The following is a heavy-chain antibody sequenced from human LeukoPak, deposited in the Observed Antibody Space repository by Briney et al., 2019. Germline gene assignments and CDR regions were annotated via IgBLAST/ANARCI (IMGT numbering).Heavy chain of an antibody. CDR2: ISYDGSNK. CDR3: ARDIVVVVAATFYGMDV. D-gene: IGHD2-15*01. Sequence: GRSLRLSCAASGFTFSSYAMHWVRQAPGKGLEWVAVISYDGSNKYYADSVKGRFTISRDNSKNTLYLQMNSLRAEDTAVYYCARDIVVVVAATFYGMDVWGQGTTVTVSS. V-gene: IGHV3-30-3*01. J-gene: IGHJ6*02. CDR1: GFTFSSYA.